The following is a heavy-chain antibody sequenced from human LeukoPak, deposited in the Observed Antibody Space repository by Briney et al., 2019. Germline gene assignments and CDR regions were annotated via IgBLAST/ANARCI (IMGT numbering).Heavy chain of an antibody. J-gene: IGHJ4*02. CDR1: GFTFSSYG. CDR3: ARGVLPGY. Sequence: GRSLRLSCAASGFTFSSYGMHWVRQAPVKGLEWVAVISYDGSNKYYADSVKGRFTISRDNSKNTLYLQMNSLRAEDTAVYYCARGVLPGYWGQGTLVTVSS. V-gene: IGHV3-30*03. CDR2: ISYDGSNK. D-gene: IGHD3-16*01.